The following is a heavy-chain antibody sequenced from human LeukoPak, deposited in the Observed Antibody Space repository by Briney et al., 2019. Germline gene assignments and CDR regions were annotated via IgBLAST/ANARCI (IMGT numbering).Heavy chain of an antibody. D-gene: IGHD1-7*01. CDR1: GFTFRNYW. CDR3: ARVVGTDEGADY. Sequence: GGSLRLSCAASGFTFRNYWMNWVRQAPGKGLEWVANIKLDGSEKRYVDSVKGRFTISRDNAKNSLYLQMNSLRAEDTAVYYCARVVGTDEGADYWGQGTLVTVSS. J-gene: IGHJ4*02. CDR2: IKLDGSEK. V-gene: IGHV3-7*04.